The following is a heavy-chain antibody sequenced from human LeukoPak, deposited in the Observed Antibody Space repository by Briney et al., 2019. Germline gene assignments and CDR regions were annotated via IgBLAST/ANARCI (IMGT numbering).Heavy chain of an antibody. Sequence: GGSLRLSCAASGFTFSSYEMNWVRQAPGQGLEWVSYISSSGSTIYYADSVKGRFTISRDNAKNSLYLQMNSLRAEDTAVYYCARDPPYYYDSSGYFDYWGQGTLVTVSS. V-gene: IGHV3-48*03. CDR2: ISSSGSTI. J-gene: IGHJ4*02. CDR3: ARDPPYYYDSSGYFDY. CDR1: GFTFSSYE. D-gene: IGHD3-22*01.